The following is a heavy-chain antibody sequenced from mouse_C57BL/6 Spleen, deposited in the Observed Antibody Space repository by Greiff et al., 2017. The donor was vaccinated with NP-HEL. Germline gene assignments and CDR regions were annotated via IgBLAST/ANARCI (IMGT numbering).Heavy chain of an antibody. Sequence: QVQLKQPGAELVKPGASVKLSCKASGYTFTSYWMHWVKQRPGQGLEWIGMIHPNSGSTNYNEKFKSKATLTVDKSSSTAYMQLSSLTSEDSAVYYCATIYYDYERSYWGQGTLVTVSA. D-gene: IGHD2-4*01. CDR1: GYTFTSYW. V-gene: IGHV1-64*01. J-gene: IGHJ3*01. CDR3: ATIYYDYERSY. CDR2: IHPNSGST.